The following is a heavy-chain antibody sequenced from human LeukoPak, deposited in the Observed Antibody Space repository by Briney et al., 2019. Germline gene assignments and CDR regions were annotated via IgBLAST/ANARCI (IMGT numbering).Heavy chain of an antibody. CDR3: ARDPSSSWYDAFGI. CDR2: ISSSSSYI. J-gene: IGHJ3*02. D-gene: IGHD6-13*01. Sequence: GGSLRLSCAASGFTFSSYSMNWVRQAPGKGLEWVSSISSSSSYIYYADSVKGRFTISRDNAKNSLYLQMNSLRAEDTAVYYCARDPSSSWYDAFGIWGQGTMVTVSS. V-gene: IGHV3-21*01. CDR1: GFTFSSYS.